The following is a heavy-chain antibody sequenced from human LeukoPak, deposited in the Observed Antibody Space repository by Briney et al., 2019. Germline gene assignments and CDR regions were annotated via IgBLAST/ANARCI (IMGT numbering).Heavy chain of an antibody. D-gene: IGHD5-18*01. CDR3: AKALVSGYSYALPHY. Sequence: GGSLRLSCAASGFTFDDYTMHWVRQAPGKGLEWVSLISWDGGSTYYADSVKGRFTISRDNSKNPLYLQMNSLRTEDTALYYCAKALVSGYSYALPHYWGREPWSPSPQ. J-gene: IGHJ4*02. V-gene: IGHV3-43*01. CDR1: GFTFDDYT. CDR2: ISWDGGST.